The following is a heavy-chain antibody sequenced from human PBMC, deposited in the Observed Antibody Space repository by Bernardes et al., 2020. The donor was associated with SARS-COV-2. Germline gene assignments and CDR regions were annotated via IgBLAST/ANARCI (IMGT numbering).Heavy chain of an antibody. CDR2: ISYDGTNK. CDR3: ARQGVYTANGDYFYHGMDV. V-gene: IGHV3-30*03. Sequence: GGSLRLSCAASGFTFSGYGIHWVRQAPGKGLEWVAVISYDGTNKYTAASVKGRFTISRDNSRKTLSLQMNSLKNEDTAVYYCARQGVYTANGDYFYHGMDVWGQGTTVTVSS. J-gene: IGHJ6*02. CDR1: GFTFSGYG. D-gene: IGHD3-10*01.